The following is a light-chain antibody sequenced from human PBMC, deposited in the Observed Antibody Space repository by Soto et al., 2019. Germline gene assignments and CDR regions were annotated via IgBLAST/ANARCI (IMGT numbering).Light chain of an antibody. CDR1: SSDVGGYNY. CDR2: DVS. V-gene: IGLV2-11*01. J-gene: IGLJ1*01. CDR3: CSYAGSYTYV. Sequence: QSALTQPRSVSGSPGQSVTISCTGTSSDVGGYNYVSWYQQHPGKAPKLMIYDVSKRPSGVPDRFSGSKSGNTASLTISGLLAEDEADYYCCSYAGSYTYVFGTGTK.